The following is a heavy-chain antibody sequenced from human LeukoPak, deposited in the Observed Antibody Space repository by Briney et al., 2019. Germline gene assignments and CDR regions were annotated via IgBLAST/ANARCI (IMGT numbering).Heavy chain of an antibody. V-gene: IGHV1-46*01. CDR1: GYSFTSNY. CDR3: ARDQEGFDY. J-gene: IGHJ4*02. Sequence: ASVRVSCKVSGYSFTSNYIHWVRQAPGQGLEWMGMIYPRDGSTSYAQRFQDRVTVTRDTSTSTVHMELSGLRSEDTAVYYCARDQEGFDYWGQGTLVTVSS. CDR2: IYPRDGST.